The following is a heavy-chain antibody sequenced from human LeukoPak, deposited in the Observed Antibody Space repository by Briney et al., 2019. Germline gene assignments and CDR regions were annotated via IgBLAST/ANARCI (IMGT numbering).Heavy chain of an antibody. CDR2: ISYDGSNK. CDR3: AKDLYSSGWYRVKYYFYGMDV. V-gene: IGHV3-30*18. J-gene: IGHJ6*02. Sequence: GGSLRLSCAASGFTFSSYGMHWVRQAPGKGLEWVAVISYDGSNKYYADSVKGRFTISRDNSKNTLYLQMTSLRAEDTAVYYCAKDLYSSGWYRVKYYFYGMDVWGQGTTVTVSS. D-gene: IGHD6-19*01. CDR1: GFTFSSYG.